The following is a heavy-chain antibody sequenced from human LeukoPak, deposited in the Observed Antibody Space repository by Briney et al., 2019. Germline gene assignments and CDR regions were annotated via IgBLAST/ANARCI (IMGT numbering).Heavy chain of an antibody. D-gene: IGHD3-22*01. J-gene: IGHJ4*02. CDR2: ITSRDGTT. Sequence: LTGGSLRLSCAASGFTFNIYAMSWVRQTPGKGLEWVSSITSRDGTTYYTDSVKGRFTTSRDNSENTLYLQMNSLRAEDTAIYYCVRDRPNYYDSSGHYYRRNGDYWGQGTLVTVSS. V-gene: IGHV3-23*01. CDR1: GFTFNIYA. CDR3: VRDRPNYYDSSGHYYRRNGDY.